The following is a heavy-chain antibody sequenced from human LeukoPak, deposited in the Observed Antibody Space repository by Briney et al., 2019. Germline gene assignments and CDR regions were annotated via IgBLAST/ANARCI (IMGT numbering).Heavy chain of an antibody. Sequence: TFTXYGXXXXRQAPGQGLXXXGWISAYNGNTNYAQKLQGRVTMTTDTSTSTAYMELRSLRSDDTAVYHCAREGTTVTTPDYWGQGTLVTVSS. D-gene: IGHD4-17*01. CDR2: ISAYNGNT. J-gene: IGHJ4*02. V-gene: IGHV1-18*01. CDR1: TFTXYG. CDR3: AREGTTVTTPDY.